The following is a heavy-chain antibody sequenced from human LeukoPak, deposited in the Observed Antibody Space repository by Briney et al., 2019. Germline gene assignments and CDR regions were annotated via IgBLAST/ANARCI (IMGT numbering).Heavy chain of an antibody. D-gene: IGHD3-9*01. Sequence: GSLRLSCAASGFTFSSYSMNWVRQAPGKGLEWVSYISSSSSTIYYADSVKGRFTISRDNSKNTLYLQMNSLRAEDTAVYYCARDSTDYDLLTGYYRGLDYWGQGTLVTVSS. CDR3: ARDSTDYDLLTGYYRGLDY. CDR2: ISSSSSTI. CDR1: GFTFSSYS. J-gene: IGHJ4*02. V-gene: IGHV3-48*01.